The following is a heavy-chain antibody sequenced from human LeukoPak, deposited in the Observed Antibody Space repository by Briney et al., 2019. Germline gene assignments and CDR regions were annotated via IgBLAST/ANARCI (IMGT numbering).Heavy chain of an antibody. CDR1: GFTFRSYA. J-gene: IGHJ4*02. V-gene: IGHV3-33*01. D-gene: IGHD4-17*01. Sequence: GVSVTLSCAAWGFTFRSYAMHGVRQAPGKGLEGVAVTWYDGSKKYYTDSVKGRFTISRDNSKNTLYVKMNSLRAEDTAVYYCARDHSTTVYYFDYWGQGTLVPVSS. CDR3: ARDHSTTVYYFDY. CDR2: TWYDGSKK.